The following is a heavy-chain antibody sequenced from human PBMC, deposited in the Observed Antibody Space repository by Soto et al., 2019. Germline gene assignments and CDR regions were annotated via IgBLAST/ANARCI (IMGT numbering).Heavy chain of an antibody. CDR3: AKVHYDFWSGPIDY. J-gene: IGHJ4*02. V-gene: IGHV3-30*18. CDR2: ISYDGSDK. D-gene: IGHD3-3*01. Sequence: RLSCAASGFTFRSYGMHRVRQAPGKGLQWVSLISYDGSDKYYADSVKGRFTISRDNSKNTLYLQMNSLRGEDTAVYYCAKVHYDFWSGPIDYWGQGTLVTVSS. CDR1: GFTFRSYG.